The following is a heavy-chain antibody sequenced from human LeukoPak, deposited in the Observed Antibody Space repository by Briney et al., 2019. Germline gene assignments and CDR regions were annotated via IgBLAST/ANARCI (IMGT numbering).Heavy chain of an antibody. J-gene: IGHJ6*02. CDR2: IYYGGST. CDR1: GGSISSYY. Sequence: SETLSLTCTVSGGSISSYYWSWIRQPPGKGLEWIGYIYYGGSTNYNPSLKSRVTISVDTSENQFSLKLSSVTAADTAMYYCARDGRIAVAGFYYYYGMDVWGQGTTVTVSS. D-gene: IGHD6-19*01. CDR3: ARDGRIAVAGFYYYYGMDV. V-gene: IGHV4-59*01.